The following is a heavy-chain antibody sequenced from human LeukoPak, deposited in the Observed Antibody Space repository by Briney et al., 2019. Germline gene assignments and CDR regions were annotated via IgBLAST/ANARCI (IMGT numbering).Heavy chain of an antibody. CDR3: AKDNSPPYYYDSSGYFGY. Sequence: GGSLRLSCAASGFTFSSYGMHWVRQAPGKGLEWVAVISYDGSNKYYADSVKGRFTISRDNSKNTLYLQMNSLRAEDTAVYYCAKDNSPPYYYDSSGYFGYWGQGTLVTVSS. D-gene: IGHD3-22*01. V-gene: IGHV3-30*18. CDR1: GFTFSSYG. J-gene: IGHJ4*02. CDR2: ISYDGSNK.